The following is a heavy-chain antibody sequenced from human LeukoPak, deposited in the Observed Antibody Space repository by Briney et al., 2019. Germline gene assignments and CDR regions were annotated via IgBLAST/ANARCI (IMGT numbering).Heavy chain of an antibody. Sequence: GGSLRLSCAASGFTFSSYAMHWVRQAPGKGLEGVAVISYDGSNKYYADSVKGRFTISRDNSKNTLYLQMNSLRAEDTAVYYCARDQWWELLPFDYWGQGTLVTVSS. CDR3: ARDQWWELLPFDY. V-gene: IGHV3-30*01. CDR2: ISYDGSNK. D-gene: IGHD1-26*01. J-gene: IGHJ4*02. CDR1: GFTFSSYA.